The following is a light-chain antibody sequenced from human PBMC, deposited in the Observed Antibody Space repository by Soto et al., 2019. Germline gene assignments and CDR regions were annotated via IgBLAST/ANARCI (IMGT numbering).Light chain of an antibody. CDR3: AAWDDILNGYV. CDR1: SSNIESNT. V-gene: IGLV1-44*01. J-gene: IGLJ1*01. Sequence: QAVLTQHPSASGTPGQRVAISCSGSSSNIESNTVTWYQQLPGTAPKLVIYSNYDRPSGVPDRFSGSTSGTSASLVIRGLQSEDEADYYCAAWDDILNGYVFGGGTKVTVL. CDR2: SNY.